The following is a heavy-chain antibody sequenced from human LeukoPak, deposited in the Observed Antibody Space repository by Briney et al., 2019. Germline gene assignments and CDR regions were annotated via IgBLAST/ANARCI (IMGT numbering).Heavy chain of an antibody. Sequence: PSETLSLTCTVSGGSISSGSYYWSWIRQPAGKGLEWIGRIYISGTTNYNPSLKSRVTISADTSKNQFSLKLSSVTAADTAVYYCAELGITMIGGVWGKGTTVTISS. CDR2: IYISGTT. D-gene: IGHD3-10*02. V-gene: IGHV4-61*02. CDR1: GGSISSGSYY. CDR3: AELGITMIGGV. J-gene: IGHJ6*04.